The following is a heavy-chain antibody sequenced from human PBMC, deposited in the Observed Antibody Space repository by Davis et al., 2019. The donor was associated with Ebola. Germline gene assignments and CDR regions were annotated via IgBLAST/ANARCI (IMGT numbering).Heavy chain of an antibody. CDR2: IYYSGST. V-gene: IGHV4-59*01. CDR1: GASLSTTYY. Sequence: GSLRLSCTVSGASLSTTYYRTRIRPPPGQGLDLNRHIYYSGSTNYHPSLMSRVTISVDTSKNQFSLELTSVTAADTALYSCARTGYGGNPQFDYWGRGTLVTVSS. D-gene: IGHD4-23*01. J-gene: IGHJ4*02. CDR3: ARTGYGGNPQFDY.